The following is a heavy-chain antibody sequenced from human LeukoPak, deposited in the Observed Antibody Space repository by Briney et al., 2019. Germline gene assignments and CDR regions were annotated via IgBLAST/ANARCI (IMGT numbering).Heavy chain of an antibody. J-gene: IGHJ4*02. CDR2: ISSSSSYI. Sequence: PGGSLRLSCAASGFTFSSYSMNWVRQAPGKGLEWVSSISSSSSYIYYADSVKGRFTISRDNAKNSLYLQMNSLRAEDTAVYYCARPPNSSGYYSYWGQGTLVTVSS. CDR3: ARPPNSSGYYSY. D-gene: IGHD3-22*01. CDR1: GFTFSSYS. V-gene: IGHV3-21*01.